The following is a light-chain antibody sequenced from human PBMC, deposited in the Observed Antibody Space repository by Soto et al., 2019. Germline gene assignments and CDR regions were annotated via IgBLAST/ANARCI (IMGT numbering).Light chain of an antibody. V-gene: IGKV3-15*01. CDR3: QQYNSRPLT. Sequence: EIVLTQSPATLSVSPGERATLSCRASQSVSSNLAGYQQKQGQAPRLLIYGASSRATGIPVRFSGSGSGTEFTLTISSLQSEDFAVYYCQQYNSRPLTFGQGTRLENK. CDR2: GAS. CDR1: QSVSSN. J-gene: IGKJ5*01.